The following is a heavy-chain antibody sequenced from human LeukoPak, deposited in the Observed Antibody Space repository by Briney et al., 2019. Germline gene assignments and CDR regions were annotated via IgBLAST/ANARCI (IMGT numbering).Heavy chain of an antibody. CDR3: ARDSTYYYDSSGYCPGV. CDR1: GFTFSSYA. Sequence: GGSLRLSCAASGFTFSSYAMHWVRQAPGKGLEWVAVISYDGSNKYYADSVKGRFTISRDNSKNTLYLQMNSLRAEDTAVYYCARDSTYYYDSSGYCPGVWGKGTTVTVSS. V-gene: IGHV3-30*04. J-gene: IGHJ6*04. D-gene: IGHD3-22*01. CDR2: ISYDGSNK.